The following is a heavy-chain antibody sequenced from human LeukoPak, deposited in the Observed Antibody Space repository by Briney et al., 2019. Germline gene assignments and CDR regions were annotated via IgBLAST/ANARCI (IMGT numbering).Heavy chain of an antibody. D-gene: IGHD6-19*01. Sequence: PSGTLSLTCTVYGGSISSGDYYWSWIRQPPGKGLEWIGYIYYSGSTYYNPSLKSRVTISVDTSKDQFSLKLSSVTAADTAVYYCARDSTGNQNGQIDSSGWYFDYWGQGTLVTVSS. CDR1: GGSISSGDYY. J-gene: IGHJ4*02. CDR3: ARDSTGNQNGQIDSSGWYFDY. CDR2: IYYSGST. V-gene: IGHV4-30-4*08.